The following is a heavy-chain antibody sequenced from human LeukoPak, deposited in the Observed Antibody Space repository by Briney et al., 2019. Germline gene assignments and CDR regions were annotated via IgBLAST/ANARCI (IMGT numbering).Heavy chain of an antibody. CDR3: ASHLYYDSSGIRPFFDY. CDR2: INPNSGGT. Sequence: VASVKVSCKASGYTFTGYYMHWVRQAPGQGLEWMGWINPNSGGTNYAQKFQGRVTMTRDTSISTAYMELSRLRSDDTAVYYCASHLYYDSSGIRPFFDYWGQGTLVTVSS. J-gene: IGHJ4*02. CDR1: GYTFTGYY. D-gene: IGHD3-22*01. V-gene: IGHV1-2*02.